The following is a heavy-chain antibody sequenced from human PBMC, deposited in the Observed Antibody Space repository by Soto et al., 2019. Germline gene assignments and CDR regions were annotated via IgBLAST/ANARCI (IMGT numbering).Heavy chain of an antibody. J-gene: IGHJ6*02. V-gene: IGHV5-51*01. CDR2: IYPGDSDT. D-gene: IGHD3-10*01. Sequence: GESLKISCKGSGDSFISYWIGWVRQMPGKGLEWMGIIYPGDSDTRYSPTFQGQVTMSADKSISTAHLQWSSLKASDTATYYCAKVNVRIVTNTYYCYAVYVWGQGTTVTVSS. CDR3: AKVNVRIVTNTYYCYAVYV. CDR1: GDSFISYW.